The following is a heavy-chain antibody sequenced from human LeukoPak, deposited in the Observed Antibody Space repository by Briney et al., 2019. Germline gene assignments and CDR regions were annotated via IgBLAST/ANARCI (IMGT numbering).Heavy chain of an antibody. CDR1: GFTLSSYG. CDR2: IWYDGSNK. CDR3: ARDPDAFDI. Sequence: GGSLRLSCAASGFTLSSYGMDWVRQARGKGLEWVAVIWYDGSNKYYADAVKGRFTISRDNSKNTLYLQMNSLRAEDTAVYYCARDPDAFDIWGQGTTVIVSS. J-gene: IGHJ3*02. V-gene: IGHV3-33*01.